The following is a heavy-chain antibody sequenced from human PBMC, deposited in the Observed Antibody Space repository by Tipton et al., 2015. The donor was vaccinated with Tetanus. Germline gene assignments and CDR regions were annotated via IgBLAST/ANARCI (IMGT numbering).Heavy chain of an antibody. Sequence: QSGPEVKKPGASVKVSCKASGYTFTSYYMHWVRQAPGQGLEWMGIINPSGGSTSYAQKFQGRVTMTRDTSISTAYMELSRLRSDDTAVYYCARGSVRDFDYWGQGTLVTVSS. CDR2: INPSGGST. CDR3: ARGSVRDFDY. CDR1: GYTFTSYY. D-gene: IGHD4-17*01. J-gene: IGHJ4*02. V-gene: IGHV1-46*01.